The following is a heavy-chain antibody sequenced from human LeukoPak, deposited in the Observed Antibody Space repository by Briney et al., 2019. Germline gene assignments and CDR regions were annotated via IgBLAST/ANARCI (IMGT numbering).Heavy chain of an antibody. Sequence: GASVKVSCKASGYTFTSYYMHWVRQAPGQGLEWMGLINPSGGSTSYAQKFQGRVTMTRDTSISTAYMELSRLRSDDTAVYYCARARNYDFWSGGTSYYFDYWGQGTLVTVSS. D-gene: IGHD3-3*01. CDR3: ARARNYDFWSGGTSYYFDY. CDR1: GYTFTSYY. CDR2: INPSGGST. J-gene: IGHJ4*02. V-gene: IGHV1-46*01.